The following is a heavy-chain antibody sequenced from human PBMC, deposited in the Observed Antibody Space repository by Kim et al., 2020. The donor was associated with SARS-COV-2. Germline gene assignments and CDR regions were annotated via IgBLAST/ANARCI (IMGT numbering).Heavy chain of an antibody. CDR3: ARDYRLGDGPS. D-gene: IGHD3-16*01. V-gene: IGHV3-21*01. J-gene: IGHJ3*01. Sequence: GGSLRLSCAAPGFTFSTYTMNWVRQAPGKGLEWVSSISSSSSYIYYADSVKGRFTISRDNAKNSLYLQMNSLRAEDTAVYYCARDYRLGDGPSWGQWTMVTVSS. CDR1: GFTFSTYT. CDR2: ISSSSSYI.